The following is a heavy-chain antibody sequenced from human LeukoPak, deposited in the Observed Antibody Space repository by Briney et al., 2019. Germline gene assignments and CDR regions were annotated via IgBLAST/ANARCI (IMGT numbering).Heavy chain of an antibody. Sequence: GGSLRLSCAASGFTFSSYGMSWVRQARGKGLEWVSGISGSGGTTYYGDAMKGRFTISRDSSKSTLYLQMDSLRSEDTAVYYCAKDGQQVRPRNFDSWGQGTLVTVSS. CDR1: GFTFSSYG. CDR3: AKDGQQVRPRNFDS. CDR2: ISGSGGTT. D-gene: IGHD6-13*01. V-gene: IGHV3-23*01. J-gene: IGHJ4*02.